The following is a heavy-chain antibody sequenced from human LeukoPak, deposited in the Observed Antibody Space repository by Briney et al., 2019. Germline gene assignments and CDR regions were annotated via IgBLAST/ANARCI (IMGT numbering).Heavy chain of an antibody. Sequence: GRSLRLSRAASGFTFSSYGMHWVRQAPGKGLEWVAVIWYDGSNKYYAASVKGRFTISRDNSKNTLYLQMDSLRAEDTAVYYCAKDLYSGSYTSDYWGQGTLVTVSS. CDR3: AKDLYSGSYTSDY. CDR2: IWYDGSNK. J-gene: IGHJ4*02. CDR1: GFTFSSYG. V-gene: IGHV3-33*06. D-gene: IGHD1-26*01.